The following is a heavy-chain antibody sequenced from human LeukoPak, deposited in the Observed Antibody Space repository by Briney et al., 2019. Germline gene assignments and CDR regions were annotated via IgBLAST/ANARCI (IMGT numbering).Heavy chain of an antibody. D-gene: IGHD4-17*01. CDR2: IYHSGST. CDR3: ARGGVYGDYYFDY. J-gene: IGHJ4*02. Sequence: SETLSLTCTVSGYSISSGYYWGWIRQPPGKGLEWIGSIYHSGSTYYNPSLKSRVTISVDTSKNQFSLKLSSVTAADTAVYYCARGGVYGDYYFDYWGQGTLVTVSS. CDR1: GYSISSGYY. V-gene: IGHV4-38-2*02.